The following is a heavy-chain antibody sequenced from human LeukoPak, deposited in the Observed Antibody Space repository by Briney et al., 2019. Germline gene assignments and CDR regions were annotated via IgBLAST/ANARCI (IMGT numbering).Heavy chain of an antibody. J-gene: IGHJ4*02. CDR3: ARDPAGNRGNFDY. Sequence: GGSLRLTCTASGFTFNHYGMHWVRQAPGRRLEWVAGIWYDGTNKYYADSVKGRLTISRDNSRNTLYLQMNSLRVEDTAMYSCARDPAGNRGNFDYWGQGTLVTVSS. CDR1: GFTFNHYG. CDR2: IWYDGTNK. V-gene: IGHV3-33*01. D-gene: IGHD6-13*01.